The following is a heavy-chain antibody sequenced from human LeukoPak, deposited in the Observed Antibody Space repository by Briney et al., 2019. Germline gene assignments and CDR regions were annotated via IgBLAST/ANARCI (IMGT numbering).Heavy chain of an antibody. CDR1: GDTFSSYP. Sequence: SVTVSSTASGDTFSSYPVSWVRQAPGQGLEWMGGIIPTLGLAKFVPKFQGRVTSSGEKSTSTVYREVNSLKSEDTAVYYCARASPQGPGYDYWGQGARVTVSS. CDR3: ARASPQGPGYDY. J-gene: IGHJ4*02. D-gene: IGHD3-10*01. V-gene: IGHV1-69*02. CDR2: IIPTLGLA.